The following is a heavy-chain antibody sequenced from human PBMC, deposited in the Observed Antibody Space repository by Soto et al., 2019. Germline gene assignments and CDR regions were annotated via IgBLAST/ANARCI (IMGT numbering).Heavy chain of an antibody. CDR3: ARRVTMQYYFDY. V-gene: IGHV4-34*01. D-gene: IGHD2-2*01. J-gene: IGHJ4*02. CDR2: INDSGSP. CDR1: GGSLSGYY. Sequence: QVQLQHWGAGLLKPSETLSRTCAVYGGSLSGYYWSWIRQPPGKGLEWIGEINDSGSPNSNPACKSRVTISADTSKNQFSLKLTSVTAADTAVYYCARRVTMQYYFDYWGQGTLVPVFS.